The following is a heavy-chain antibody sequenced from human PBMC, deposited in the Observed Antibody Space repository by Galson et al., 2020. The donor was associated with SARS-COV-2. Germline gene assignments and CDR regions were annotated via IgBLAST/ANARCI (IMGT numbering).Heavy chain of an antibody. D-gene: IGHD1-26*01. CDR1: GFTVNSYG. V-gene: IGHV3-30*18. J-gene: IGHJ3*02. CDR3: AKAVSGWDLLRSFDI. Sequence: GESLKISCAASGFTVNSYGMHWVRQAPGKGLEWVAVISNDGTNKYYADSVKGRFTISRDNSKNTLYLQMNSLRAEDTAVYYCAKAVSGWDLLRSFDIWGQGTMVTVFS. CDR2: ISNDGTNK.